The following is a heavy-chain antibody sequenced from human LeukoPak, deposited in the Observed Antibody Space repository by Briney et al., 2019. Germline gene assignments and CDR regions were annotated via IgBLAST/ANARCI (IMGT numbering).Heavy chain of an antibody. CDR2: IIPIFGTA. CDR1: GGTFSSYA. D-gene: IGHD4-17*01. J-gene: IGHJ3*02. CDR3: ARYGPGVTNDAFDI. Sequence: ASVKVSCKASGGTFSSYAISWVRQAPGQGLEWMGGIIPIFGTANYAQKFQGRVTITTDESTSTAYMELSSLRSEDTAVYYCARYGPGVTNDAFDIWGQGTMVTVSS. V-gene: IGHV1-69*05.